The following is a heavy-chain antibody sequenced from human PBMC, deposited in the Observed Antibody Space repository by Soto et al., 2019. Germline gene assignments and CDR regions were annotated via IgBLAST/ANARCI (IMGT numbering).Heavy chain of an antibody. Sequence: GGSLRLSCAASGFTFSDYYMSWIRQAPGKGLEWVSYISSSGSTIYYADSVKGRFTISRDNAKNSLYLQMNSLRAEDTAVYYCARLRYFDWSPYYFDYRGQGTLVTVSS. V-gene: IGHV3-11*01. J-gene: IGHJ4*02. D-gene: IGHD3-9*01. CDR1: GFTFSDYY. CDR2: ISSSGSTI. CDR3: ARLRYFDWSPYYFDY.